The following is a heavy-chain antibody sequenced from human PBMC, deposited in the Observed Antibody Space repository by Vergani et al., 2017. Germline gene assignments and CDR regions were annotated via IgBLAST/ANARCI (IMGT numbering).Heavy chain of an antibody. Sequence: VQLVESGGGLVQPGGSLRLSCAASGFTFSSYAMHWVRQAPGKGLEWVAVLWYDGSNKYYADSVKGRFTISRDNSKNTLYLQMNSLRAEDTAVYYCASSRGYYATTHSFDYWGQGTLVTVSS. CDR2: LWYDGSNK. D-gene: IGHD3-10*01. CDR1: GFTFSSYA. CDR3: ASSRGYYATTHSFDY. V-gene: IGHV3-33*08. J-gene: IGHJ4*02.